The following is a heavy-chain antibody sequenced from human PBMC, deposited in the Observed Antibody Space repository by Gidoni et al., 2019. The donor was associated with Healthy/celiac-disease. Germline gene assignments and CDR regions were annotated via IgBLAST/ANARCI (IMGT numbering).Heavy chain of an antibody. V-gene: IGHV3-21*01. CDR1: GFTFSSYS. CDR2: ISSSSSYI. Sequence: EVQLVESGGGLVKPGGSLRLSCAASGFTFSSYSMNWGRQPPGKGLEWVSSISSSSSYIYYADSVKSRFTISRDNAKNSLYLQMNSLGAEDTAVYYCASGYGTIDYWGQGTLVTVSS. CDR3: ASGYGTIDY. J-gene: IGHJ4*02. D-gene: IGHD5-12*01.